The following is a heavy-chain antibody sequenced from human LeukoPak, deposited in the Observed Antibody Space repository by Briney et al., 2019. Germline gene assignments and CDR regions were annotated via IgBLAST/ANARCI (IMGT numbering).Heavy chain of an antibody. CDR3: ARSLLGYCSGGSCYEIDY. V-gene: IGHV4-39*07. CDR1: GGSISSSSYY. CDR2: IYYSGST. J-gene: IGHJ4*02. D-gene: IGHD2-15*01. Sequence: PSETLSLTCTVSGGSISSSSYYWGWIRQPPGKGLEWIGSIYYSGSTYYNPSLKSRVTISVDTSKNQFSLKLSSVTAADTAVYYCARSLLGYCSGGSCYEIDYWGQGTLVTVSS.